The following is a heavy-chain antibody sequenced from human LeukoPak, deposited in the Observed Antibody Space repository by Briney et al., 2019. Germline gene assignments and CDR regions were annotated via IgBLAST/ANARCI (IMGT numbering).Heavy chain of an antibody. CDR1: GFTFSSYG. CDR3: AKMDYVVN. CDR2: ISGSGDST. J-gene: IGHJ4*02. V-gene: IGHV3-23*01. Sequence: GGSLRLSCAASGFTFSSYGMSWVRQAPGKGLEWVSAISGSGDSTYYADSVKGRFTISRDNSKNRMYLQINSLRGEDTAVYYCAKMDYVVNWGQGTLVTVSS. D-gene: IGHD4-17*01.